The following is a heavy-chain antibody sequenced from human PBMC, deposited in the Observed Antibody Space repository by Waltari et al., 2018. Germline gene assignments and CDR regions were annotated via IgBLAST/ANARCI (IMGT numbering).Heavy chain of an antibody. CDR2: ISDSGVIT. V-gene: IGHV3-23*01. CDR1: GFHFISYA. CDR3: ARHLYSIDYLELGN. D-gene: IGHD3-22*01. Sequence: EVHLLASGGGLAQPGWSLRLSCAAAGFHFISYALIWVRQAPGKGLEWVSGISDSGVITKYADSVKGRFTVSRDNSKNTVFLQLNSLRAEDTAIYYCARHLYSIDYLELGNWGQGTLVTVSS. J-gene: IGHJ4*02.